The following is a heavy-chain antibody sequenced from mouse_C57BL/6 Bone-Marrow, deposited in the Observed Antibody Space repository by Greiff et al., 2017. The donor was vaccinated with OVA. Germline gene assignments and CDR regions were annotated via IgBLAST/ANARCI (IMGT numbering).Heavy chain of an antibody. CDR1: GYTFTDYY. D-gene: IGHD2-3*01. CDR2: INPNNGGT. J-gene: IGHJ3*01. Sequence: EVQLQQSGPELVKPGASVKISCKASGYTFTDYYMNWVKQSHGKSLEWIGDINPNNGGTSYTQQFTGKATLTVDKSSSTAYIEIRSLTSEDSAVYYCARGDGYPWFAYWGQGTLVTVSA. CDR3: ARGDGYPWFAY. V-gene: IGHV1-26*01.